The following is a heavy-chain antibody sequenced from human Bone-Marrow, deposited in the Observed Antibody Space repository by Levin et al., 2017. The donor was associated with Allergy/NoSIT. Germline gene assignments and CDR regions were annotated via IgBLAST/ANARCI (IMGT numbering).Heavy chain of an antibody. CDR2: IWYDGSNK. D-gene: IGHD3-9*01. Sequence: GGSLRLSCAASGFTFSSYGMHWVRQAPGKGLEWVAVIWYDGSNKYYADSVKGRFTISRDNSKNTLYLQMNSLRAEDTAVYYCARVGYYDILTGYPVNWFDPWGQGTLVTVSS. V-gene: IGHV3-33*01. CDR1: GFTFSSYG. CDR3: ARVGYYDILTGYPVNWFDP. J-gene: IGHJ5*02.